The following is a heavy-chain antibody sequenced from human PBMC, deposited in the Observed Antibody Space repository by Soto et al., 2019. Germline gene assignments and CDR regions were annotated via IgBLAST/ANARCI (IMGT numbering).Heavy chain of an antibody. CDR2: ISYDGSDK. CDR3: ARDYYKYYDSSGYYRSPAY. Sequence: GGSLRLSCAASGFTFSSHWMFWVRQAPGKGLEWVALISYDGSDKDYADSVKGRFTISRDNSRNTLFLQMNSLRAEDTAVYYCARDYYKYYDSSGYYRSPAYWGQGTLVTVSS. D-gene: IGHD3-22*01. CDR1: GFTFSSHW. J-gene: IGHJ4*02. V-gene: IGHV3-30-3*01.